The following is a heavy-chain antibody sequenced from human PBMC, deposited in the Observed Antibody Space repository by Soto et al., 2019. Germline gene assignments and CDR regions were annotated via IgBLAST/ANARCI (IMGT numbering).Heavy chain of an antibody. CDR1: GDSISSDAYY. D-gene: IGHD2-8*01. V-gene: IGHV4-30-4*02. J-gene: IGHJ4*02. CDR3: AREKYVGCTDY. Sequence: SEPLSLTCTVSGDSISSDAYYWSWIRQPPGKGLEWIGNIYYRGITYYNPSLKSRVSISVDTSKNQFSLKLSSVTAADTAVYYCAREKYVGCTDYWGQGTLVTVSS. CDR2: IYYRGIT.